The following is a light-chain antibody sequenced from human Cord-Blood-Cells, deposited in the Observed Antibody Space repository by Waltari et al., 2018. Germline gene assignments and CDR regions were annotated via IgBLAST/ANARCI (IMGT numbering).Light chain of an antibody. CDR2: DVS. J-gene: IGLJ3*02. CDR1: SSAVGGYTY. CDR3: CSYAGSYTWV. V-gene: IGLV2-11*01. Sequence: QSALTQPRSVSGSPGQSVTISCTGTSSAVGGYTYVSWYQQHPGKAPRLMIFDVSKRPSVVPDRFSVSKSGNTASLTISGLQAEDEADYYCCSYAGSYTWVFGGGTKLTVL.